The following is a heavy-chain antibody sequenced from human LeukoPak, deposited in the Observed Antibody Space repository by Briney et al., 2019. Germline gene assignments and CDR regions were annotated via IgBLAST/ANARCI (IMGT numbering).Heavy chain of an antibody. D-gene: IGHD6-6*01. Sequence: PSETLCLTCAVYGGSFSGYYWSWIRQPPGKGLEWIGEINHSGSTNYNPSLKSRVTISVDTSKNQFSLKLSSVTAADTAVYYCASSLAARPYYYYYMDVWGKGTTVTVSS. V-gene: IGHV4-34*01. CDR2: INHSGST. J-gene: IGHJ6*03. CDR1: GGSFSGYY. CDR3: ASSLAARPYYYYYMDV.